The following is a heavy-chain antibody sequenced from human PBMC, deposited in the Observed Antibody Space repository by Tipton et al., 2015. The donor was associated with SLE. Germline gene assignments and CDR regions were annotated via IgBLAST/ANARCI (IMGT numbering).Heavy chain of an antibody. CDR3: ARDVLYSSGWGWHYYHMDV. V-gene: IGHV4-59*11. J-gene: IGHJ6*03. D-gene: IGHD6-19*01. Sequence: TLSLTCTVSGVSISSHYWSWIRQPPGKGLEWIGEISHSGSTEYNPSLESRVTISVDTSRNQFSLRLSSVTAADTAVYYCARDVLYSSGWGWHYYHMDVWGKGTTVTVSS. CDR2: ISHSGST. CDR1: GVSISSHY.